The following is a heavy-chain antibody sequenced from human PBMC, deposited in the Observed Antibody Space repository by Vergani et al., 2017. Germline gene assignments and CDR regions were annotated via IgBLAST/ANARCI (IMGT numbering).Heavy chain of an antibody. J-gene: IGHJ4*02. CDR3: AREYSFWHIEATTTGFFDS. D-gene: IGHD5/OR15-5a*01. CDR1: GGSTNSADYH. V-gene: IGHV4-30-4*08. CDR2: ISSSGKT. Sequence: QVQLQESGPGLVKPSQTLSLTCTVSGGSTNSADYHWTWIRQPPGKGLEWIGHISSSGKTYYNSSLKSRLTISLDTSKNQFSLKLKSVTAADTAVYYCAREYSFWHIEATTTGFFDSWGQGTLVTVSS.